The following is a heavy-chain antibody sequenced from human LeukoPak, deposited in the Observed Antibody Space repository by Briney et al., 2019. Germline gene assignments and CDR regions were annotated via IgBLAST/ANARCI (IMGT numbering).Heavy chain of an antibody. CDR3: ARGRPHGNDY. D-gene: IGHD4-23*01. Sequence: GGSLRLSCAASGFAFSSYWMNWVRQAPGQGLVWVSRIASDGSSTTYADSVKGRFSISRDNAKNTLYLQMNSLRVEDTAVYYCARGRPHGNDYWGQGTLVAVSS. V-gene: IGHV3-74*01. J-gene: IGHJ4*02. CDR1: GFAFSSYW. CDR2: IASDGSST.